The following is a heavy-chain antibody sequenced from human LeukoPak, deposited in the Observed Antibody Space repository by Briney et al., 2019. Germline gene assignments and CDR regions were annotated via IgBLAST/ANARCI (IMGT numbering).Heavy chain of an antibody. Sequence: SETLSLTCTVSGGSVSSGSYYWSWIRQPLGKGLEWIGYIYYSGSTNYNPSLKSRVTISVDTSKNQFSLKLSSVTAADTAVYYCARDWVVPAAMDYYYYYGMDVWGKGTTVTVSS. CDR1: GGSVSSGSYY. J-gene: IGHJ6*04. CDR3: ARDWVVPAAMDYYYYYGMDV. V-gene: IGHV4-61*01. D-gene: IGHD2-2*01. CDR2: IYYSGST.